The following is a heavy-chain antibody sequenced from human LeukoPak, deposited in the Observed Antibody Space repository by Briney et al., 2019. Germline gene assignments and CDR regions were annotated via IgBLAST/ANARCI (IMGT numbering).Heavy chain of an antibody. CDR2: VYYSGSI. CDR1: GGSVSSHRYY. CDR3: ARAYSSSWYFNWFDP. Sequence: SETLSLTCTASGGSVSSHRYYWGWLRQPPGKGLEWIGSVYYSGSIYYDPSLKSRVVISVDTSKNQFSLKVSSVTAADTAVYFCARAYSSSWYFNWFDPWGQGTLVTVSS. J-gene: IGHJ5*02. V-gene: IGHV4-39*01. D-gene: IGHD6-13*01.